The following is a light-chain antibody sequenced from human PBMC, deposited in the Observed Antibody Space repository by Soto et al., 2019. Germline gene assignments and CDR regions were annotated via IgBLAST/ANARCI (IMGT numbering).Light chain of an antibody. V-gene: IGLV1-51*01. Sequence: QSVFTQPPSVSAAPGQTVTISCSGSSSNIGNNYVSWYQQLPGTAPKLLIYDNNKRPSGIPDRFSGSKSGTSATLGITGLQTGDEADYYCGTWDSSLSAYVFGTGTKLTVL. J-gene: IGLJ1*01. CDR3: GTWDSSLSAYV. CDR1: SSNIGNNY. CDR2: DNN.